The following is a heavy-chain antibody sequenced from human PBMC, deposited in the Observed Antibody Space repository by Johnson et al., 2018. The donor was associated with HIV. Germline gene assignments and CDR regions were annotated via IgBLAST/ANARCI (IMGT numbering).Heavy chain of an antibody. Sequence: QVQLVESGGGLVKPGGSLRLSCAASGFIFSDYYMSWIRQAPGKGLEWVAVISYDGSNKYYPDSVRGRFTISRDNSKNTLYLQMNSLRAEDTAVYYCARDNGGAFDIWGQGTMVTVSS. D-gene: IGHD4-23*01. CDR3: ARDNGGAFDI. V-gene: IGHV3-30-3*01. CDR2: ISYDGSNK. CDR1: GFIFSDYY. J-gene: IGHJ3*02.